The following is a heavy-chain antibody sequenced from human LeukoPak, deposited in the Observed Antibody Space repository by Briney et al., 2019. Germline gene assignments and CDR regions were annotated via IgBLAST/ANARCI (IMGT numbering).Heavy chain of an antibody. V-gene: IGHV4-38-2*01. CDR3: ARGPTRNYFDY. CDR2: IYYSGST. CDR1: GYSISSGYY. Sequence: SETLSLTCAVSGYSISSGYYWGWIRQPPGKGLEWIGSIYYSGSTYYNPSLKSRVTISVDTSKNQFSLKLSSVTAADTAVYYCARGPTRNYFDYWGQGTLVTVSS. J-gene: IGHJ4*02.